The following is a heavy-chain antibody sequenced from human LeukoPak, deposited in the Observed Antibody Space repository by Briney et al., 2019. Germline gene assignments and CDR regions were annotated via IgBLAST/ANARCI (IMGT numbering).Heavy chain of an antibody. CDR1: GFTFCNYA. CDR3: AKGILSVNDY. D-gene: IGHD2-15*01. J-gene: IGHJ4*02. CDR2: ISGSGGST. V-gene: IGHV3-23*01. Sequence: GGSLRHSCADSGFTFCNYAMSWVPQAPGKGLEWVSVISGSGGSTYYADSVKGRFTISRDNSKNTLFLQMNSLRAEDTAVYYCAKGILSVNDYWGQGTLVTVSS.